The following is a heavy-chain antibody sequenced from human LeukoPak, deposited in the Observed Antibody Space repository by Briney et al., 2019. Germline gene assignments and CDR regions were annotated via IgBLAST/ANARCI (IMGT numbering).Heavy chain of an antibody. CDR2: IYPHDSDT. V-gene: IGHV5-51*01. CDR1: GYSFTAYW. Sequence: GESLKISCKGSGYSFTAYWIGWVRQMPGKGLQWMGIIYPHDSDTRYSPSFQGQVTISADKSISTAYLQWSSLKASDTAMYYCARHKGGRPHGIEIWGQGTMVTVSS. CDR3: ARHKGGRPHGIEI. D-gene: IGHD3-16*01. J-gene: IGHJ3*02.